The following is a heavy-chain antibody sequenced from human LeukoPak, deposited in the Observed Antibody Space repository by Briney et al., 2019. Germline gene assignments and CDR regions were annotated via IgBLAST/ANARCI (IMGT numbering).Heavy chain of an antibody. D-gene: IGHD6-13*01. Sequence: VASVKVSCKASGGTFSSYAISWVRQAPGQGLEWMGGIIPIFGTANYAQKFQGRVTITADESTSTAYMELSSLRSEDTAVYYCAQMQHWPGIAAANPQRATHYYYGMDVWGQGTTVTVSS. CDR1: GGTFSSYA. CDR2: IIPIFGTA. CDR3: AQMQHWPGIAAANPQRATHYYYGMDV. J-gene: IGHJ6*02. V-gene: IGHV1-69*13.